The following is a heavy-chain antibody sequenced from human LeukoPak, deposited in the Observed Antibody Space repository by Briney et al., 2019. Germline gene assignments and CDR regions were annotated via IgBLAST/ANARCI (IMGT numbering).Heavy chain of an antibody. CDR2: IYPGDSDI. V-gene: IGHV5-51*01. CDR3: AITVTGTTYLNY. Sequence: GESLKISCKGSGXSFTSYCIDWVRQMPGKGLEWMGIIYPGDSDIRYSPSFQGQVTISADKSISTAYLQWSSLKASDTGMYYCAITVTGTTYLNYWGQGTLVTVST. D-gene: IGHD1-7*01. CDR1: GXSFTSYC. J-gene: IGHJ4*02.